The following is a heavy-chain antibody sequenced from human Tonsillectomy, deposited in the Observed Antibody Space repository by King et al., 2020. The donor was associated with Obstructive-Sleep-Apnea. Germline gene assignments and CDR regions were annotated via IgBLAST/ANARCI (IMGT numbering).Heavy chain of an antibody. Sequence: VQLVESGGGLVQPGGSLRLSCAASGFTFSSYAMSWVRQAPGKGLEWVSGISGSVGSTYYADSVKGRFAISSDNSKNTLYLQMNSLRAEDTAVYYCASFAQWLSAQVDYWGQGTLVTVSS. CDR1: GFTFSSYA. V-gene: IGHV3-23*04. CDR3: ASFAQWLSAQVDY. D-gene: IGHD3-22*01. CDR2: ISGSVGST. J-gene: IGHJ4*02.